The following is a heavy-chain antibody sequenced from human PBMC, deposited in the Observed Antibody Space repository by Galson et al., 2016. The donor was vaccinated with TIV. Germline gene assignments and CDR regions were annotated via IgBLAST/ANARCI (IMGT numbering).Heavy chain of an antibody. V-gene: IGHV3-21*01. Sequence: SLRLSCAAFGFTFNAHAMHWVRQAPGKGLEWVSSISNTGSLKHYPDSLKGQFTISRDNARNSVFLQMNSLRAEDTAVYYCARDHPQGWGFDCWGQGTLVTVSS. CDR2: ISNTGSLK. D-gene: IGHD7-27*01. J-gene: IGHJ4*02. CDR3: ARDHPQGWGFDC. CDR1: GFTFNAHA.